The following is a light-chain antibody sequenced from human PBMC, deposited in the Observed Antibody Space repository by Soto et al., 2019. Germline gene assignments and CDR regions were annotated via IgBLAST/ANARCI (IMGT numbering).Light chain of an antibody. J-gene: IGLJ2*01. CDR3: CSYASSSTLDYVV. CDR1: SSDVGSHNF. V-gene: IGLV2-14*02. Sequence: QSVLTQPASVSGSPGQSITISCTGTSSDVGSHNFVSWYQQRPGKAPKLMIFEVTKRPSGVSSRFSASKSGNTASLTISGVQAEDEADYYCCSYASSSTLDYVVFGGGTKLTVL. CDR2: EVT.